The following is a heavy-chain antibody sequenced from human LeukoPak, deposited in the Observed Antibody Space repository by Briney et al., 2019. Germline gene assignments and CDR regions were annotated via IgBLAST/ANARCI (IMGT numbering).Heavy chain of an antibody. Sequence: SETLSLTCTVSGGSISSYYWSWIRQPPGKGLEWIGYIYYSGSTNYNPSLKSRVTISVDTSKNQFSLKLGSVTAADTAVYYCARHRRSGLPDPWGQGTLVTVSS. D-gene: IGHD6-19*01. V-gene: IGHV4-59*08. J-gene: IGHJ5*02. CDR2: IYYSGST. CDR1: GGSISSYY. CDR3: ARHRRSGLPDP.